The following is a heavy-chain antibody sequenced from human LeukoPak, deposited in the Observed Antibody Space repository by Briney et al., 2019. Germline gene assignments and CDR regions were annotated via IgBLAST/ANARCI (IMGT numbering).Heavy chain of an antibody. V-gene: IGHV3-30-3*01. D-gene: IGHD6-13*01. J-gene: IGHJ4*02. CDR1: GFTFSSYA. CDR3: AKDPPRIAAEPTYYFDY. Sequence: PGRSLRLSCAASGFTFSSYAMHWVRQAPGKGLEWVAVISYDGSNKYYADSVKGRFTISRDNSKNTLYLQMNSLRAEDTAVYYCAKDPPRIAAEPTYYFDYWGQGTLVTVSS. CDR2: ISYDGSNK.